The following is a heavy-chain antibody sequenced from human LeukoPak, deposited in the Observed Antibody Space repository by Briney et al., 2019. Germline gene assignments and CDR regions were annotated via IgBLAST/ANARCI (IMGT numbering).Heavy chain of an antibody. D-gene: IGHD1-7*01. J-gene: IGHJ4*02. Sequence: ASVKVSCKASGYTFTSYGISWVRQAPGQGLEWMGWISAYNGNTNYAQKLQGRVTMTTDTSTSTAYMELRSLRSDDTAVYYCARAGELELRSGPTFDYWGQGTLVTVSS. V-gene: IGHV1-18*01. CDR3: ARAGELELRSGPTFDY. CDR2: ISAYNGNT. CDR1: GYTFTSYG.